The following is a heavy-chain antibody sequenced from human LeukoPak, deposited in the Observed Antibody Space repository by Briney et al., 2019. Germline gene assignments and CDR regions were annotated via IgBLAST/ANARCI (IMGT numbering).Heavy chain of an antibody. J-gene: IGHJ4*02. CDR3: AREGGYSYGFDY. D-gene: IGHD5-18*01. CDR1: GGSISSGGYS. CDR2: IYYSGST. V-gene: IGHV4-61*08. Sequence: PSQTLSLTCAVSGGSISSGGYSWSWIRQPPGKGLEWIGYIYYSGSTNYNPSLKSRVTISVDTSKNQFSLKLSSVTAADTAVYYCAREGGYSYGFDYWGQGTLVTVSS.